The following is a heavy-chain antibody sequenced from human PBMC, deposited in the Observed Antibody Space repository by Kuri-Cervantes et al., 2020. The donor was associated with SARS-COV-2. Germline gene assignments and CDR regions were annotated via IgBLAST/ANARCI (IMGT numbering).Heavy chain of an antibody. Sequence: ASVKVSCKASGYTFTGYYMHWVRQAPGQGLEWMGWINPNSGGTNYAQKFQGRVTIITDESTSTAYMELSSLRSEDTAVYYCAREGCSSTSCYSAWFDPWGQGTLVTVSS. J-gene: IGHJ5*02. V-gene: IGHV1-2*02. CDR2: INPNSGGT. D-gene: IGHD2-2*01. CDR1: GYTFTGYY. CDR3: AREGCSSTSCYSAWFDP.